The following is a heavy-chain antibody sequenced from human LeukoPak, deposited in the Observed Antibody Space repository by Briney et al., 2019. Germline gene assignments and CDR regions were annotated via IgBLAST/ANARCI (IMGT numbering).Heavy chain of an antibody. J-gene: IGHJ4*02. CDR2: ISGSGGST. CDR3: AKWLVRLSYFDY. V-gene: IGHV3-23*01. Sequence: GGSLRLSCAASGFTFSSYAMSWVRQAPGKGLEWVSAISGSGGSTYYADSVKGRFTISRDNSKNTLYLQMSSLRAEDTAVYYCAKWLVRLSYFDYWGQGTLVTVSS. CDR1: GFTFSSYA. D-gene: IGHD3-16*02.